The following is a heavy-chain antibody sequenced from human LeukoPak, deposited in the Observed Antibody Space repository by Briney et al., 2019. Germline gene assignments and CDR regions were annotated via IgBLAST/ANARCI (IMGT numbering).Heavy chain of an antibody. Sequence: SETLSLTCTVSGGSISSYYWSWIRQPAGKGLEWIGYIYYSGSTYYNPSLKSRVTISVDTSKNQFSLKLSSVTAADTAVYYCARTRITMVRGPHFDYWGQGTLVTVSS. D-gene: IGHD3-10*01. CDR1: GGSISSYY. J-gene: IGHJ4*02. CDR3: ARTRITMVRGPHFDY. CDR2: IYYSGST. V-gene: IGHV4-59*06.